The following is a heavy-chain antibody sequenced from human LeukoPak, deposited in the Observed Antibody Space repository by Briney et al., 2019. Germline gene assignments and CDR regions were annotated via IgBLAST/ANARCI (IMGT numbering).Heavy chain of an antibody. CDR3: ARNRHGNWNDGWFDP. D-gene: IGHD1-1*01. Sequence: GGSLRLSCAASGFTFSDYYMSWIRQAPGKGLEWVSYISSSGSTIYYADSVKGRFTISRDNAKNSLYLQMNSLRAEDAAVYYCARNRHGNWNDGWFDPWGQGTLVTVSS. J-gene: IGHJ5*02. CDR2: ISSSGSTI. V-gene: IGHV3-11*01. CDR1: GFTFSDYY.